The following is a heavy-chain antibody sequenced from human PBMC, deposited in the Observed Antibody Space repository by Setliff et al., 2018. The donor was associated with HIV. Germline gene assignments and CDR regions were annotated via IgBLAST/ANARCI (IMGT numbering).Heavy chain of an antibody. V-gene: IGHV4-59*01. CDR2: IYYSGST. D-gene: IGHD3-22*01. J-gene: IGHJ4*02. CDR3: AARGYYYDSSAYYHPV. CDR1: GGSISSYY. Sequence: SETLSLTCTVSGGSISSYYRSWIRQPPGKGLEWIGYIYYSGSTNYNPSLKSRVTISVDTSKNQFSLKLSSVTAADTAVYYCAARGYYYDSSAYYHPVWGQGTLVTVSS.